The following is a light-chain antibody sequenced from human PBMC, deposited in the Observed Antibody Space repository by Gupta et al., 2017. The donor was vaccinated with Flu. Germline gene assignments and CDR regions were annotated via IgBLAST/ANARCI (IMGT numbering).Light chain of an antibody. V-gene: IGKV4-1*01. CDR3: QQYYSMWT. CDR2: WAS. CDR1: QTVLHNSNKKNY. J-gene: IGKJ1*01. Sequence: ITCKSSQTVLHNSNKKNYLAWYQQKPGQPPKLLIYWASIRESGVPDRFSGSGSGTDFTLTISSLQAEDVAIYYCQQYYSMWTSGHGTKVEVK.